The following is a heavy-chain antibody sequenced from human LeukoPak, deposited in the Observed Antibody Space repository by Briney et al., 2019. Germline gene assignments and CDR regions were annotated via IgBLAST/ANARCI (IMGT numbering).Heavy chain of an antibody. Sequence: SETLSLTCTVSGGSISSSSYYWGWIRQPPGKGLEWIGSIYYSGSTYYNPSLKSRVTISVDTSKNQFSLKLSSVTAADTAVYYCARETTAARIQLWLGGNYFDYWGQGTLVTVSS. CDR2: IYYSGST. D-gene: IGHD5-18*01. V-gene: IGHV4-39*07. CDR1: GGSISSSSYY. CDR3: ARETTAARIQLWLGGNYFDY. J-gene: IGHJ4*02.